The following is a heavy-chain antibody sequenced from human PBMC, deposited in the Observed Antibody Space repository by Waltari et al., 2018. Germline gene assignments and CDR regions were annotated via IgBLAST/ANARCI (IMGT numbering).Heavy chain of an antibody. CDR1: GYSFTSYW. CDR2: IYPGDSQT. V-gene: IGHV5-51*01. Sequence: EVQLVQSGAEVKKPGESLQISCNGSGYSFTSYWIGWVRQMPGNGLEWMGIIYPGDSQTRYSPSFQGQVSISADRSISTAYLQWSSLKASDTAMYYCARSSTYFYDISGSGFDAFDIWGQGTMVTVSS. D-gene: IGHD3-22*01. J-gene: IGHJ3*02. CDR3: ARSSTYFYDISGSGFDAFDI.